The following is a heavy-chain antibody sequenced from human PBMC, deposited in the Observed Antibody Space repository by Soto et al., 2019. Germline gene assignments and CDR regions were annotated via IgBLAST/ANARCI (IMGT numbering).Heavy chain of an antibody. CDR3: SKSSSGWHSWFDP. D-gene: IGHD6-19*01. Sequence: LQLQESGSRLVKPSQTLSLTCAVSGDSISGSHYSWSWIRQPPGKGLEWMGYIHSGGTHYSPSLRSRVSISIDGSKNQFSLRLTSVTAADTAVYYCSKSSSGWHSWFDPWGQGTLVTVSS. CDR1: GDSISGSHYS. V-gene: IGHV4-30-2*01. CDR2: IHSGGT. J-gene: IGHJ5*02.